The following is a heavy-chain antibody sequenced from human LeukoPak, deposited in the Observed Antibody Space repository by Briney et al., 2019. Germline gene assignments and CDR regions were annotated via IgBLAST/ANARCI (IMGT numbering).Heavy chain of an antibody. CDR2: INPSGSST. Sequence: ASVKVSCKASGYTFTSYYMHWVRQAPGQGLEWMGLINPSGSSTSYAQKFQGRVTMTRDMSTSTVYMELRSLRSEDTAVYYCARDAPLSMIVVGLPNDAFDIWGQGTMVTVSS. V-gene: IGHV1-46*01. CDR1: GYTFTSYY. CDR3: ARDAPLSMIVVGLPNDAFDI. D-gene: IGHD3-22*01. J-gene: IGHJ3*02.